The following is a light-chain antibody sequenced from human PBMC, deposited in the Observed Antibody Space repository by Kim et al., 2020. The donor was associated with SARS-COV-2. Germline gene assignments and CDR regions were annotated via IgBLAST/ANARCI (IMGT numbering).Light chain of an antibody. V-gene: IGLV2-14*01. CDR2: DVS. Sequence: ALTQPASVSGSPGQSITISCTGTSSDVGGYNYVSWYQQHPGKAPKLMIYDVSKRPSGVSNRFSGSKSGNTASLTISGLQAEDEADYYCSSYTSSSTSWVFGGGTQLTVL. J-gene: IGLJ3*02. CDR1: SSDVGGYNY. CDR3: SSYTSSSTSWV.